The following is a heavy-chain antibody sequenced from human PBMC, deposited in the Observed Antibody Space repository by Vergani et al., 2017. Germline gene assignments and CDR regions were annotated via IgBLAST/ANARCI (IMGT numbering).Heavy chain of an antibody. CDR2: IYESRNN. D-gene: IGHD6-6*01. V-gene: IGHV4-39*01. J-gene: IGHJ3*02. CDR1: GMSISNNNYY. Sequence: QLQLQESGPRLVKPSETLSLTCSLSGMSISNNNYYWGWIRQPPGKGLEWIGSIYESRNNNYSPSLKSRVSISVDTSKNQFSLNLTSVTAADTAVYYCARHLRQLARNDVFDIWVHGTLVTVSS. CDR3: ARHLRQLARNDVFDI.